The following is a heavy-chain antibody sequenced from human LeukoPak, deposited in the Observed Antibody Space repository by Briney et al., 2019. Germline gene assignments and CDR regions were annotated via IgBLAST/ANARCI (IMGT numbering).Heavy chain of an antibody. V-gene: IGHV3-9*01. CDR1: GFTFDDYT. CDR2: ISWNSGSI. Sequence: GGSLRLSCAASGFTFDDYTMHWVRQAPGKGLEWVSGISWNSGSIGYADSVKGRFTISRDNAKNSLYLQMNSLRAEDTAVYYCAKDYNGMDVWGQGTTVTVSS. J-gene: IGHJ6*02. CDR3: AKDYNGMDV.